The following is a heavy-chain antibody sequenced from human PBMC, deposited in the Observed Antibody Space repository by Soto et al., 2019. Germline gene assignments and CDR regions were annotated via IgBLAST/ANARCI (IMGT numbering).Heavy chain of an antibody. D-gene: IGHD1-1*01. V-gene: IGHV3-30-3*01. CDR3: ARDETTVAPFDY. Sequence: QLVESGGGVVQPGRSLRLSCAASGFSFNKSSMRWVRQVPGKGLEWVAVISFDGSHKYYADSVKGRFTISRDNSKNTLYLQINSLSGEDTAVYYCARDETTVAPFDYWGQGTLVTISS. CDR2: ISFDGSHK. CDR1: GFSFNKSS. J-gene: IGHJ4*02.